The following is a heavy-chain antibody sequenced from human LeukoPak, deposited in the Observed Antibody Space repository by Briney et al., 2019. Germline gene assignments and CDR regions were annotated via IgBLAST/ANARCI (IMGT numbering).Heavy chain of an antibody. D-gene: IGHD2/OR15-2a*01. CDR2: ISTISSTI. V-gene: IGHV3-48*01. J-gene: IGHJ3*02. Sequence: GGSLRLSCAASGFTFSSYSMNWVRQAPGKGLEWLSYISTISSTISYADSVKGRFTISRDNAKNSLYLQMNSLRAEDTAVYYCARGNFSAYDIWGQGTMVTVSS. CDR1: GFTFSSYS. CDR3: ARGNFSAYDI.